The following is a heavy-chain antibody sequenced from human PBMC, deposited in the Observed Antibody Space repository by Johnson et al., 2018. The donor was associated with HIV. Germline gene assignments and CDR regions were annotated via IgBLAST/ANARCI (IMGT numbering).Heavy chain of an antibody. CDR3: ATIWRNEGRHSFDV. Sequence: QMQLVESGGGVVRPGTSLRLSCAASGSLFSSYAMHWVRQAPGKGLEWVSGINGNSDGIGYADSVKGRLSISRDNGKNSLYLQMNSLRAEDTAVYFCATIWRNEGRHSFDVWGQGTMVAVS. D-gene: IGHD1-1*01. V-gene: IGHV3-NL1*01. J-gene: IGHJ3*01. CDR2: INGNSDGI. CDR1: GSLFSSYA.